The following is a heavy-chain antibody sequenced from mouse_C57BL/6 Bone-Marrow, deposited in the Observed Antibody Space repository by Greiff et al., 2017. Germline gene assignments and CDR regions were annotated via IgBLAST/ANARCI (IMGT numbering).Heavy chain of an antibody. J-gene: IGHJ4*01. CDR3: ARSGYDYGWDY. V-gene: IGHV1-61*01. CDR1: GYTFTSYW. Sequence: QVQLKQPGAELVRPGSSVKLSCKASGYTFTSYWMDWVKQRPGQGLEWIGNIYPSDSETHYNQKFKDKATLTVDKSSSTAYMQLSSLTSEDSAVYYCARSGYDYGWDYWGQGTSVTVSS. D-gene: IGHD2-4*01. CDR2: IYPSDSET.